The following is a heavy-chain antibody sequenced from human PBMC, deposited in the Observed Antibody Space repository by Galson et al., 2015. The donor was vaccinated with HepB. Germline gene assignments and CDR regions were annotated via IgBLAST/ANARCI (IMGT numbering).Heavy chain of an antibody. CDR2: ISYDGSNK. D-gene: IGHD3-3*01. CDR1: GFTFSSYA. J-gene: IGHJ6*02. CDR3: AREDYDFWSGYYHYYYGMDV. Sequence: SLRLSCAASGFTFSSYAMHWVRQAPGKGLEWVAVISYDGSNKYYADSVKGRFTISRDNSKNTLYLQMNSLRAEDTAVYYCAREDYDFWSGYYHYYYGMDVWGQGTTVTVSS. V-gene: IGHV3-30-3*01.